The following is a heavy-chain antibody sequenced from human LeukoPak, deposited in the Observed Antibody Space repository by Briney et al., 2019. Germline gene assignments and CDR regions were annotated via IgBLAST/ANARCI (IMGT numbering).Heavy chain of an antibody. V-gene: IGHV1-2*02. J-gene: IGHJ4*02. D-gene: IGHD3-3*01. CDR3: ARVEGAATYDFWSGSYYFDY. CDR1: GYTFTGYY. Sequence: GASVKVSFKASGYTFTGYYMHWVRQAPGQGLEWMGWINPNSGGTNYAQKFQGRVTMTRDTSISTAYMELSRLRSDDTAVYYCARVEGAATYDFWSGSYYFDYWGREPWSPSPQ. CDR2: INPNSGGT.